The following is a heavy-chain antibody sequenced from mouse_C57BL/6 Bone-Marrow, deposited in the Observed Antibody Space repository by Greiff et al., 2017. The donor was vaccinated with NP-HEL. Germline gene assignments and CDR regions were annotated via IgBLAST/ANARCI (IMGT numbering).Heavy chain of an antibody. CDR3: AVYAVYAMDY. J-gene: IGHJ4*01. CDR1: GFSLTSYA. Sequence: VKLVESGPGLVAPSQSLSITCTVSGFSLTSYAISWVRQPPGKGLEWLGVIWTGGGTNYNSALKSRLSISKDNSKSQGFLKMNSLQTDDTARDYCAVYAVYAMDYWGQGTSVTVSS. V-gene: IGHV2-9-1*01. D-gene: IGHD1-1*01. CDR2: IWTGGGT.